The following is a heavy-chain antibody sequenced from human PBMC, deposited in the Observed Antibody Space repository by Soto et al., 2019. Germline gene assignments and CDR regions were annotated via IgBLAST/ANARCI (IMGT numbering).Heavy chain of an antibody. V-gene: IGHV4-61*01. CDR3: AKDSGYNYGYFRWFDP. J-gene: IGHJ5*02. D-gene: IGHD5-18*01. CDR1: GGSVSSRSYY. Sequence: SETLSLTCTFSGGSVSSRSYYWRWIRQPPGRGLEWIGHIFYSGSTNYNPALKSRVTISVDTSKSQFSLKLSSVTAADTAVYYCAKDSGYNYGYFRWFDPWGQGTLVTVSS. CDR2: IFYSGST.